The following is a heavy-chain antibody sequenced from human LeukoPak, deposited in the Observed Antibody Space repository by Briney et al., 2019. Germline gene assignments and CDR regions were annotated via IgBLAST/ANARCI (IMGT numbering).Heavy chain of an antibody. Sequence: ASVKASCKASGYTFTGYYMHWVRQAPGQGLEWMGGIIPIFGTANYAQKFRGRVTITADKSTRTAYMELSSLRSEDTAVYYCARGASLDVWGKGTTVTVSS. J-gene: IGHJ6*04. CDR3: ARGASLDV. CDR2: IIPIFGTA. V-gene: IGHV1-69*06. CDR1: GYTFTGYY.